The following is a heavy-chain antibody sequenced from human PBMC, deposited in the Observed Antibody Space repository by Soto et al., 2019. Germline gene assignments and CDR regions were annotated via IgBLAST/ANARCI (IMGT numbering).Heavy chain of an antibody. D-gene: IGHD3-22*01. CDR3: GRGPYHDAFDI. V-gene: IGHV1-18*01. J-gene: IGHJ3*02. CDR1: GYTFTSYG. Sequence: ASVKVSCKASGYTFTSYGISWVRQAPGQGLEWMGWITAYNGNTNYAQKLQGRVTMTIDTSTSTAYMELRSLRSDDSAVYYCGRGPYHDAFDIWGQGTMVTVSS. CDR2: ITAYNGNT.